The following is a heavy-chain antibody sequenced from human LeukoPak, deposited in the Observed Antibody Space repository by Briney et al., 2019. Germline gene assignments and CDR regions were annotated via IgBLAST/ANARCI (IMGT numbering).Heavy chain of an antibody. J-gene: IGHJ4*02. D-gene: IGHD2/OR15-2a*01. Sequence: SQTLSLTCGISGDSLSSNNAAWNWIRQSTSRGLQWLGRTYFRSKWYTDYAVSLKSRITINPDASKNQFSLQLNSVTPEDTAVYYCARDRHFPYYFDYWGQGTLVTVSS. V-gene: IGHV6-1*01. CDR2: TYFRSKWYT. CDR3: ARDRHFPYYFDY. CDR1: GDSLSSNNAA.